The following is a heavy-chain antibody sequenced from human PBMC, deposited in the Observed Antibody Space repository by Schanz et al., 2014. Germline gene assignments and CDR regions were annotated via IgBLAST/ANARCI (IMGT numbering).Heavy chain of an antibody. CDR3: AASSGWHPSTDY. D-gene: IGHD6-19*01. CDR1: EFTFSTDA. CDR2: ISASGGDT. Sequence: DVHLLESGGGLVQPGGSLRLSCAASEFTFSTDAMSWVRQAPGKGLEWLSVISASGGDTYYADSVKGRFTMSRDNAKNSLYLQMNSLRAEDTAVYYCAASSGWHPSTDYWGQGTLVTVSS. V-gene: IGHV3-23*01. J-gene: IGHJ4*02.